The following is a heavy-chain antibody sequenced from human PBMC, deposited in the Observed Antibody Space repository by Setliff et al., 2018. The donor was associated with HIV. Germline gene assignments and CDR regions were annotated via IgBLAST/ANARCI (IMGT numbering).Heavy chain of an antibody. Sequence: ASVKVSCKASGYTFSDYYIHWVRQAPGQGLEWMGWINPNSGGTNYAQKFQGRVTMTRDTSISTGYMELSGLNFDDTAVHYCARAPPDHWGQGTLVTVSS. CDR1: GYTFSDYY. V-gene: IGHV1-2*02. CDR3: ARAPPDH. CDR2: INPNSGGT. J-gene: IGHJ4*02.